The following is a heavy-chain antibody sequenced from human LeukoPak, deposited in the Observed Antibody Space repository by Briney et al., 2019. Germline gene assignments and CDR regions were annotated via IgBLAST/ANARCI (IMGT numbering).Heavy chain of an antibody. D-gene: IGHD3-16*01. Sequence: PGGSLRLSCAASGFTFDIYGMNWIRQAPGKGLEWVSHISSGSSPKYYAYSVRGRFTISRDNAKKSLYLQMNSLRVEDTAVYYCARGDDGAYWGQGTLVTVSS. CDR3: ARGDDGAY. CDR2: ISSGSSPK. CDR1: GFTFDIYG. J-gene: IGHJ4*02. V-gene: IGHV3-48*04.